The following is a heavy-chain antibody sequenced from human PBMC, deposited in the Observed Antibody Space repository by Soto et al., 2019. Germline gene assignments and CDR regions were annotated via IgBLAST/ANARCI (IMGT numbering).Heavy chain of an antibody. CDR3: ARREYGDYFDY. Sequence: PSETLSLTCTVSGGSISSYYWTWIRRPPGKGLEWIGYIYYTGSTNYNPSLKSRVTISVDTSKNQISLKLNSVTAADTALYYCARREYGDYFDYWGQGTLVTVSS. CDR2: IYYTGST. CDR1: GGSISSYY. V-gene: IGHV4-59*08. J-gene: IGHJ4*02. D-gene: IGHD2-8*01.